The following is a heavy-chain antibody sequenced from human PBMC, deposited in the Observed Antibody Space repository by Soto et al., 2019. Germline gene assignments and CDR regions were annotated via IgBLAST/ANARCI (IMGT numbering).Heavy chain of an antibody. D-gene: IGHD6-6*01. CDR1: GGTFSSYA. V-gene: IGHV1-69*06. J-gene: IGHJ5*02. Sequence: QVQLVQSGAEVKKPGSSVKVSCKASGGTFSSYAISWVRQAPGQGLEWMGGIIPIFGTANYAQKFQGRVTITADKSTSTASMELSSLRSEDTAVYYCARDREYSSSNWFDPWGQGTLVTVSS. CDR3: ARDREYSSSNWFDP. CDR2: IIPIFGTA.